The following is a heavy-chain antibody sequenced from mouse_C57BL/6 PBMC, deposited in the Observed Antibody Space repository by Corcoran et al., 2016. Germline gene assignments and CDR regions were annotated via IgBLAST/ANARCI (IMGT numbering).Heavy chain of an antibody. CDR2: IDPSDSYT. CDR1: GYTFTSYW. V-gene: IGHV1-69*01. Sequence: QVQLQQPGAELVMPGASVKLSCKASGYTFTSYWMHWVKQRPGQGLEWIGEIDPSDSYTNYNQKFKGKSTLTVDKSSSTAYMQLSSLTSEDSAVYYCARYYGSSYVLAYWGQGTLVTVSA. D-gene: IGHD1-1*01. J-gene: IGHJ3*01. CDR3: ARYYGSSYVLAY.